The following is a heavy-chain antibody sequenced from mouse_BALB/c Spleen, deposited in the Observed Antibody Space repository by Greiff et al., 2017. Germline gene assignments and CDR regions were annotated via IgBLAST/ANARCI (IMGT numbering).Heavy chain of an antibody. CDR1: GFTFTDYY. Sequence: EVHLVESGGGLVQPGGSLRLSCATSGFTFTDYYMSWVRQPPGKALEWLGFIRNKANGYTTEYSASVKGRFTISRDNSQSILYLQMNTLRAEDSATYYCARERYRYDWFAYWGQGTLVTVSA. V-gene: IGHV7-3*02. J-gene: IGHJ3*01. CDR3: ARERYRYDWFAY. D-gene: IGHD2-14*01. CDR2: IRNKANGYTT.